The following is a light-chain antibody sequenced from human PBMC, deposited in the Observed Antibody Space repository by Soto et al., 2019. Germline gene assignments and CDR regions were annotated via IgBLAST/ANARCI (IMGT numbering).Light chain of an antibody. V-gene: IGKV4-1*01. CDR2: WAS. CDR1: QSVLYSSNNKNY. Sequence: DIVMTQSPDSLAVSLGERATINCKSSQSVLYSSNNKNYLAWYQQKPGQPPKLLIYWASTRESGVPDRFSGSGAGKGLTLTMSSLQAEDVAFYYCQQYYSTQTTVGQGTNADIK. J-gene: IGKJ1*01. CDR3: QQYYSTQTT.